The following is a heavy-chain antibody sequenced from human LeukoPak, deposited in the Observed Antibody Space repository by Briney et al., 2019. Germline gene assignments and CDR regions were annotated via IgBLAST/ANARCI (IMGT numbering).Heavy chain of an antibody. CDR2: IRKDGSDK. J-gene: IGHJ4*02. CDR3: AKGSNWAFDY. V-gene: IGHV3-30*02. Sequence: GGSLRLSCGASGFTFSRNGMHWVRQVPGKGLEWVTYIRKDGSDKYYADPVKGRFTISRDSSKNMVHLQMNSLRVEDTALYYCAKGSNWAFDYWGQGTLVRVSS. CDR1: GFTFSRNG. D-gene: IGHD3-16*01.